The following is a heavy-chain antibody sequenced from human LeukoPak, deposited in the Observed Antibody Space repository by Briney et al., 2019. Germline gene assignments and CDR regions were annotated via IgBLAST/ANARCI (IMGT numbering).Heavy chain of an antibody. V-gene: IGHV3-53*01. CDR3: ARRGYDSSGSYRNY. Sequence: PGGSLRLSCAASGFTVSSNYMSWVRQAPGKGLEWVSVIYSGGSTYYADSVKGRFTISRDNSKNTLYLQMNSLRAEDTAVYYCARRGYDSSGSYRNYWGQGTLVTVSS. D-gene: IGHD3-22*01. CDR1: GFTVSSNY. CDR2: IYSGGST. J-gene: IGHJ4*02.